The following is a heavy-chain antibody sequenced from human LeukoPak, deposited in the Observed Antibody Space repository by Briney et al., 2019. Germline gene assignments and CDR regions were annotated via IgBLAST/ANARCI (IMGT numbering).Heavy chain of an antibody. D-gene: IGHD2-21*01. CDR3: ARIRIIPGARDAFDV. CDR1: GYSISSGYY. Sequence: SETLSLTCTVSGYSISSGYYWSWTRQSPGKGLDWIGEINHSGSTNYNPFLKSRVTMSVDSSKNQFSLKLTSVTAADTAVYYCARIRIIPGARDAFDVWGPGTKVTVSS. J-gene: IGHJ3*01. CDR2: INHSGST. V-gene: IGHV4-38-2*02.